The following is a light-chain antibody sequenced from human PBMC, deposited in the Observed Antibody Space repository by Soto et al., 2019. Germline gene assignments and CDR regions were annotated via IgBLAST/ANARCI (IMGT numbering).Light chain of an antibody. V-gene: IGLV8-61*01. J-gene: IGLJ3*02. CDR3: VLYMGSGIWV. CDR1: SGSVSTSYY. Sequence: QTVVTQEPSFSVSPGGTVTLTCGLSSGSVSTSYYPSWYQQTPGQAPRTLIYSTNTRSSGVPDRFSGSIPWNKAALTITGAQADDESDYYCVLYMGSGIWVFGGGTKLTVL. CDR2: STN.